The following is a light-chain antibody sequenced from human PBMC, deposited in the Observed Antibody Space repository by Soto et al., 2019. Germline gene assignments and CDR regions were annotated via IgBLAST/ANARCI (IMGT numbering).Light chain of an antibody. CDR2: EVT. Sequence: QSVLTQPPSASGSPGQSVTISCTGTSSDVRAYNYVSWYQQHAGKAPKLVIYEVTKRPSGVPDRFSGSKSANTASLTVSGLQAEDEADYYCSSFASSNTWVFGGGTKLTVL. V-gene: IGLV2-8*01. CDR3: SSFASSNTWV. CDR1: SSDVRAYNY. J-gene: IGLJ3*02.